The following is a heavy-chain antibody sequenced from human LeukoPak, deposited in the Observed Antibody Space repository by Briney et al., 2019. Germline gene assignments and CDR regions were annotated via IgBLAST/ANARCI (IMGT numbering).Heavy chain of an antibody. Sequence: PGGSLRLSCAASGFTFSRYWMSWVRQAPGKGLEWVANIKQDGSEKDYVDSVKGRFTISRDNAKNSLYLQMNSLTAEDTAVYYCARESFAARWDWGQGTLATVSS. D-gene: IGHD6-6*01. V-gene: IGHV3-7*01. CDR1: GFTFSRYW. CDR2: IKQDGSEK. CDR3: ARESFAARWD. J-gene: IGHJ4*02.